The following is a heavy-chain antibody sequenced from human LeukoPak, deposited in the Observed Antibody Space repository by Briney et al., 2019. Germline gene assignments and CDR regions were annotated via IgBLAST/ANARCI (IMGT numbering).Heavy chain of an antibody. CDR1: GFAFRSYA. Sequence: GGSLRLSCAASGFAFRSYAMSWVRQAPGKGLVWVSAISGSGGSTYYADSVKGRFTISRDNSKNTLYLQMNSLRAEDTAVYYCAKDLRYSSGWSTDYWGQGTLVTASS. D-gene: IGHD6-19*01. V-gene: IGHV3-23*01. J-gene: IGHJ4*02. CDR3: AKDLRYSSGWSTDY. CDR2: ISGSGGST.